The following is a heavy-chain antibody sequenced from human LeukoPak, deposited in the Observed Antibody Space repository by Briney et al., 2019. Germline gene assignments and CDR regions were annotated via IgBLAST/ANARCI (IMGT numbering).Heavy chain of an antibody. D-gene: IGHD3-10*01. J-gene: IGHJ3*02. CDR1: GFTFSSYW. CDR2: IKQDGSEK. V-gene: IGHV3-7*01. CDR3: ASFGGSGSWDAFDI. Sequence: GGSLRLSCAASGFTFSSYWMSWVRQAPGKGLEWVANIKQDGSEKYYVDSVKGRFTISRDNAKNSLYLQMNGLRAEDTAVYYCASFGGSGSWDAFDIWGQGTMVTVSS.